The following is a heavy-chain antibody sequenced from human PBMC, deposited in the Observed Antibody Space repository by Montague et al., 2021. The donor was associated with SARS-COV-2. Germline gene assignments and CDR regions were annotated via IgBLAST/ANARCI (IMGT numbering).Heavy chain of an antibody. J-gene: IGHJ5*02. CDR1: GGSISSGSYY. CDR2: IYTSGST. Sequence: TLSLTCTVSGGSISSGSYYWSWIRQPAGKGLEWIGRIYTSGSTNYNPSLKSRVTISVDTSKNQFSLKLSSVTAADTAVYYCARMGWLRGWFEPWGQGTLVTVSS. V-gene: IGHV4-61*02. D-gene: IGHD5-12*01. CDR3: ARMGWLRGWFEP.